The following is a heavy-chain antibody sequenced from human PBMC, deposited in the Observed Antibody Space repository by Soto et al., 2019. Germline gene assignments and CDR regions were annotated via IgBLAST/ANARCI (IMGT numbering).Heavy chain of an antibody. J-gene: IGHJ4*02. V-gene: IGHV4-59*01. CDR2: IYYSGNT. CDR1: GGSISSYY. D-gene: IGHD3-9*01. CDR3: ARALSYHDVLTGRGWVFYFDY. Sequence: QVRLQESGPGLVKPSETLSLTCTVSGGSISSYYWSWIRQPPGRGLEWIGDIYYSGNTNYNPSLKSRVIISVDTSRSQFSLELKSVTAADTVVYYCARALSYHDVLTGRGWVFYFDYRGQGALVIVSS.